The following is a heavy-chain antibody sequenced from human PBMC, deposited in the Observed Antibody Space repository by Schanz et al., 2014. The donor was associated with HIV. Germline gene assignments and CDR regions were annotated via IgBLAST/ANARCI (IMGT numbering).Heavy chain of an antibody. D-gene: IGHD2-21*02. CDR3: ARDSVDAVVTSTDYYNGIDV. CDR1: GFTFSDYS. CDR2: ISATGAYI. V-gene: IGHV3-21*04. J-gene: IGHJ6*02. Sequence: VQLVESGGSVVQPGRSLRLSCAASGFTFSDYSMTWVRQAPGKGLEWVAFISATGAYIYYADSVKGRFTISRDNAQKSLFLQMNSLRDEDTAIYFCARDSVDAVVTSTDYYNGIDVWGQGTTVTVSS.